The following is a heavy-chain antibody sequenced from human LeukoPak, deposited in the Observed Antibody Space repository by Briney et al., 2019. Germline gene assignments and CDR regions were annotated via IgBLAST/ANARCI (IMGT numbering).Heavy chain of an antibody. J-gene: IGHJ3*02. V-gene: IGHV3-30*18. CDR3: AKGGLFWSALDAFDI. CDR1: GFTFSNYG. Sequence: PGGSLRLSCAASGFTFSNYGMHWVRQAPGKGLEWVAVISYNGNDKYYADSVKGQFTISRDSSKNTLYLQMNSLRAEDTAVYYCAKGGLFWSALDAFDIWGQGTMVTVSS. CDR2: ISYNGNDK. D-gene: IGHD3-3*01.